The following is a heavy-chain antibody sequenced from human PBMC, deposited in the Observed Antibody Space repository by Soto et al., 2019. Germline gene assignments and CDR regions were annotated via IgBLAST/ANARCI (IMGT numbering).Heavy chain of an antibody. CDR3: AKGGYQLQRVFDY. D-gene: IGHD2-2*01. Sequence: EVQVLESGGGLVQPGGSLRLSCAASGFTFSSYAMSWVRQAPGKGLEWVSAISGSGGSTYYADSVKGRFTTSRDNSKNTLYLQMSSLRAEDTAVYYCAKGGYQLQRVFDYWGQGTLVTVSS. CDR2: ISGSGGST. V-gene: IGHV3-23*01. CDR1: GFTFSSYA. J-gene: IGHJ4*02.